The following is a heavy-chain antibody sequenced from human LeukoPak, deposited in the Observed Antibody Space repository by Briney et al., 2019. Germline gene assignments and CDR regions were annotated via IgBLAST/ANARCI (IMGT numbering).Heavy chain of an antibody. CDR1: GGSFSGYY. D-gene: IGHD3-10*01. CDR3: ARGTAWGYYGSGSYYY. CDR2: INHSGST. V-gene: IGHV4-34*01. Sequence: PSETLSLTCAVYGGSFSGYYWSWIRQPPGKGLEWIGEINHSGSTNYNPSLKSRVPISVDTSKNHFSLKLSSVAAAFTAVYYCARGTAWGYYGSGSYYYWGQGTLVTVSS. J-gene: IGHJ4*02.